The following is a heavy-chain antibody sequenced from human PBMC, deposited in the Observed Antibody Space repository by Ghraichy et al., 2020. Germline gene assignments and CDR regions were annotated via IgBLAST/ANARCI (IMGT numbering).Heavy chain of an antibody. CDR1: GGSFSGYY. CDR2: INHSGST. Sequence: SETLSLTCAVYGGSFSGYYWSWIRQPPGKGLEWIGEINHSGSTNYNPSLKSRVTISVDTSKNQFSLKLSSVTAADTAVYYCARGPCSTSCSDYGMDVWGQGTTVTVSS. CDR3: ARGPCSTSCSDYGMDV. D-gene: IGHD2-2*01. J-gene: IGHJ6*02. V-gene: IGHV4-34*01.